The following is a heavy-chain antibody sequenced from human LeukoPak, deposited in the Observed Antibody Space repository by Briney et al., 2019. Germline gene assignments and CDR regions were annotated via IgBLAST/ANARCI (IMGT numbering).Heavy chain of an antibody. J-gene: IGHJ5*02. CDR1: GYTFTSYY. V-gene: IGHV1-18*04. D-gene: IGHD2-21*02. CDR3: ARDGGLAYCGGDCYPHNWFDP. Sequence: ASVKVSCKASGYTFTSYYMHWVRQAPGQGLEWMGWISAYNGNTNYAQKLQGRVTMTTDTSTSTAYMELRSLRSDDTAVYYCARDGGLAYCGGDCYPHNWFDPWGQGTLVTVSS. CDR2: ISAYNGNT.